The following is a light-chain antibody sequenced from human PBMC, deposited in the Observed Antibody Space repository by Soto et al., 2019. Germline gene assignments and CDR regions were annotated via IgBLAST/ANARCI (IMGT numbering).Light chain of an antibody. CDR3: QQYGSSYPWT. J-gene: IGKJ1*01. V-gene: IGKV3-20*01. Sequence: EIVLTQSPVTLSLSPGERATLSCRASQSVSSNYLAWYQQKPGQAPRLLIYGASSRATGIPDRFSGSGSGTDSTLTIRRLEPEDFAVYYCQQYGSSYPWTFGQGTKVDIK. CDR1: QSVSSNY. CDR2: GAS.